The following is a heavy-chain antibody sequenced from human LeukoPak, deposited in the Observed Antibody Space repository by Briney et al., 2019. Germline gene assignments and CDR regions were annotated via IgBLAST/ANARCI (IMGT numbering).Heavy chain of an antibody. CDR2: TNPADSDT. J-gene: IGHJ5*02. D-gene: IGHD2-2*01. Sequence: ESLKISCKASGYSFTSYWIGWVRQMPGKGLEWMGITNPADSDTRYSLSFQGQVTISADKSINTAYLQWSSLKASDTAMYYCARRYCSSTSCYGSNNWFDPWGQGTLVTVSS. CDR1: GYSFTSYW. V-gene: IGHV5-51*01. CDR3: ARRYCSSTSCYGSNNWFDP.